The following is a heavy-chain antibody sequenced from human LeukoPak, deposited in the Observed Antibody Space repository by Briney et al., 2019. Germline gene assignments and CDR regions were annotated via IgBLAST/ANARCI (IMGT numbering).Heavy chain of an antibody. CDR1: GDSISGTPYY. CDR2: IYYSGST. V-gene: IGHV4-39*07. D-gene: IGHD3-3*01. Sequence: NPSETLSLTCAISGDSISGTPYYWGWIRQPPGKGLEWIGSIYYSGSTYYNPSLKSRLTISVDTSKNQFSLKLSSVTAADTAVYYCARASTIFGHFAYWGRGTLVTVSS. CDR3: ARASTIFGHFAY. J-gene: IGHJ4*02.